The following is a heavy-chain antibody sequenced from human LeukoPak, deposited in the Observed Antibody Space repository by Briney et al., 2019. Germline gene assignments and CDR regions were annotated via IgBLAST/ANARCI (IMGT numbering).Heavy chain of an antibody. Sequence: SVKVSCKASGGTFSSYAISWVRQAPGQGLEWMGRIIPILGIANYAQKFQGRVTITADKSTSTAYMELSSLRSEDTAVYYCAILLRLLTGNYGMDVWGQGTTVTVSS. CDR3: AILLRLLTGNYGMDV. D-gene: IGHD3-9*01. J-gene: IGHJ6*02. V-gene: IGHV1-69*04. CDR1: GGTFSSYA. CDR2: IIPILGIA.